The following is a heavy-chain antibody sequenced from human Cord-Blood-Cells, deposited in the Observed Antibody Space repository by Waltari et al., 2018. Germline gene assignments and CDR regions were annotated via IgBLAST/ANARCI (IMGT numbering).Heavy chain of an antibody. V-gene: IGHV4-59*01. D-gene: IGHD6-19*01. CDR3: ASFNGVTGTGY. CDR2: IYYSGST. CDR1: GDSISSYY. J-gene: IGHJ4*02. Sequence: QVQLQESGPGLVKPSETLSLTCTVSGDSISSYYWSWIRQPPGKGLEWIGYIYYSGSTNYNPSLKSRVTISVDTSKNQFSLKLSSVTAADTAVYYCASFNGVTGTGYWGQGTLVTVSS.